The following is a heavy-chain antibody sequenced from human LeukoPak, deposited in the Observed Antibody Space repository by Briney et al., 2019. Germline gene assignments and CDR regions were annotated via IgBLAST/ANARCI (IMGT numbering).Heavy chain of an antibody. J-gene: IGHJ4*02. CDR1: GFIFSDYA. V-gene: IGHV3-11*01. CDR2: ISSSGSTI. CDR3: ARLTANHFDY. Sequence: PGGSLRLSCAASGFIFSDYAMSWVRQAPGKGLEWVSYISSSGSTIYYADSVKGRFTISRDNAKNSLYLQMNSLRAEDTAIYYCARLTANHFDYWGQGTLVTVSS.